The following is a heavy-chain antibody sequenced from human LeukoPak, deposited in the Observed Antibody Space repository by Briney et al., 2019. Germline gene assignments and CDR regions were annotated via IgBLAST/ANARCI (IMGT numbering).Heavy chain of an antibody. J-gene: IGHJ4*02. V-gene: IGHV1-18*01. CDR2: ISGYNGNT. CDR1: GYTFTSYG. D-gene: IGHD2-15*01. Sequence: ASVKVSCKASGYTFTSYGISWVRQAPGQGLEWMGWISGYNGNTNYAPKLQGRVIMTTDTSTSTVYMELRSLRSDDTAVYYCARLYSQELDLLLLIGYYDYWGQGTLVTVSS. CDR3: ARLYSQELDLLLLIGYYDY.